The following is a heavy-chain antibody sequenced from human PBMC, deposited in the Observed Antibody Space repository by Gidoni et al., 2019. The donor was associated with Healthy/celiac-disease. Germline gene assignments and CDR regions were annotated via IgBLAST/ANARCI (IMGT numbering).Heavy chain of an antibody. J-gene: IGHJ4*02. CDR1: GFTLSSYG. D-gene: IGHD2-2*02. Sequence: QVQPVESGGGVVQPGRSLRLSCEASGFTLSSYGMHWVRQAPGKGLEWVAVISDDGSNKYYADSVKGRFSISRDNSKNALYLQMNSLRAEDTAVYYCAATIVVVPAAIDYWGQGTLVTVSS. CDR2: ISDDGSNK. V-gene: IGHV3-30*03. CDR3: AATIVVVPAAIDY.